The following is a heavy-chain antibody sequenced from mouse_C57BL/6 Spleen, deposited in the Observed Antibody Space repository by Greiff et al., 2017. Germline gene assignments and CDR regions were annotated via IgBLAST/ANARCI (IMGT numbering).Heavy chain of an antibody. J-gene: IGHJ4*01. Sequence: QVQLKESGAELVKPGASVKISCKASGYAFSSYWMNWVKQRPGKGLEWIGQIYPGDGDTNYNGKFKGKATLTADKSSSTAYMQLSSLTSEDSAVYFCARVYDEGHYAMDYWGQGTSVTVSS. V-gene: IGHV1-80*01. CDR2: IYPGDGDT. CDR1: GYAFSSYW. D-gene: IGHD2-12*01. CDR3: ARVYDEGHYAMDY.